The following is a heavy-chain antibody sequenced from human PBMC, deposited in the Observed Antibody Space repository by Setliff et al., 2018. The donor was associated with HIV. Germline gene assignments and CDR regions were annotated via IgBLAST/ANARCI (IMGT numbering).Heavy chain of an antibody. J-gene: IGHJ5*02. V-gene: IGHV4-39*07. CDR3: ARFRVERRLSNWFDP. CDR2: IFYTGST. D-gene: IGHD1-1*01. Sequence: PSETLSLTCSVSGVSTSSSTYYWGWIRQPPGKGLEWIGYIFYTGSTYYNPSLKSRLTISVDTSKNQFSLKLSSVTAADTAVYYCARFRVERRLSNWFDPWGQGTLVTVSS. CDR1: GVSTSSSTYY.